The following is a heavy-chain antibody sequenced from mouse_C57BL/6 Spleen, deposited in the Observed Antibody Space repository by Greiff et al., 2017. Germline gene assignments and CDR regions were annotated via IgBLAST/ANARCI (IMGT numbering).Heavy chain of an antibody. J-gene: IGHJ3*01. Sequence: EVKVVESGEGLVKPGGSLKLSCAASGFTFSSYAMSWVRQTPEKRLEWVAYISSGGDYIYYADTVKGRFTISRDNARNTLYLQMSSLKSEDTAMYYCTIYDYDRFAYWGQGTLVTVSA. V-gene: IGHV5-9-1*02. CDR1: GFTFSSYA. CDR3: TIYDYDRFAY. CDR2: ISSGGDYI. D-gene: IGHD2-4*01.